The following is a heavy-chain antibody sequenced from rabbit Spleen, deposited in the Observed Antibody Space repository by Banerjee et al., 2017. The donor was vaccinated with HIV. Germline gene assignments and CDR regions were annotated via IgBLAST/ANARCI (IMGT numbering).Heavy chain of an antibody. Sequence: QEQLVESGGGLVKPEGSLKLSCKASGFDFSFYGVSWVRQAPGKGLEWIGYIDPIFGRTYYASWVNGRFTISSHNAQNTLYLQLNSLTVADTATYFCVRDQAGDADYGPYYLNLWGPGTLVTVS. CDR3: VRDQAGDADYGPYYLNL. D-gene: IGHD2-1*01. CDR1: GFDFSFYG. CDR2: IDPIFGRT. J-gene: IGHJ4*01. V-gene: IGHV1S47*01.